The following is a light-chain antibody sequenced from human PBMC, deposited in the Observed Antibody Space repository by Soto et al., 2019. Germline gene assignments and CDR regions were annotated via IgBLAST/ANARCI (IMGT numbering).Light chain of an antibody. CDR1: SSDIGAGYD. J-gene: IGLJ3*02. CDR2: SNI. CDR3: HSYDSSLAGSKGV. V-gene: IGLV1-40*01. Sequence: QSVLTQPPSMSGAPGQRVTISCTGSSSDIGAGYDVHWYQQFPGTAPKLLIYSNINRPSGVPDRFSGSKSGTSASLAITGLQAEDEADYYCHSYDSSLAGSKGVFGGGTKLTVL.